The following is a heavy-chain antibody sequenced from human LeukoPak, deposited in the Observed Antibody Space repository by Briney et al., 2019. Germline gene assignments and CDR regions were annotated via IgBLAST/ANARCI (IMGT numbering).Heavy chain of an antibody. CDR3: ARSGDFWSGYYPLFDY. CDR2: ICYDGSSK. CDR1: GFTFSSYG. D-gene: IGHD3-3*01. J-gene: IGHJ4*02. Sequence: GGSLRLSCAASGFTFSSYGMHWVRQAPGKGLEWVALICYDGSSKHYADSVRGRFTISRDNSKNTLYLQMNSLRAEDTAVYYCARSGDFWSGYYPLFDYWGQGTLVTVSS. V-gene: IGHV3-33*01.